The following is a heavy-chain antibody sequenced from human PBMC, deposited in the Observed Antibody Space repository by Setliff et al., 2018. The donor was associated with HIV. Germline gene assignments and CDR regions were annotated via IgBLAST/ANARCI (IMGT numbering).Heavy chain of an antibody. CDR3: ASGPTYCTSSSCASGADFYYSYMDV. CDR2: FDPEDGEK. CDR1: GSTLSEVA. V-gene: IGHV1-24*01. D-gene: IGHD2-2*01. J-gene: IGHJ6*03. Sequence: ASVKVSCKVSGSTLSEVAMHWVRQAPGKGLEWMGGFDPEDGEKLYAQKFQGRVSMTEDTSTDTAYMELSSLTSEDTAVYYCASGPTYCTSSSCASGADFYYSYMDVWGKGTTVTAP.